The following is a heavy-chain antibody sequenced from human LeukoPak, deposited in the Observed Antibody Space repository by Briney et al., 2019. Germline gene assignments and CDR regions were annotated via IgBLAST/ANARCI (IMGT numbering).Heavy chain of an antibody. D-gene: IGHD2-8*01. J-gene: IGHJ3*02. CDR2: IYYSGST. CDR3: ARDRHCTNGVCYTSAFDI. CDR1: GGSISSGGYY. V-gene: IGHV4-61*08. Sequence: SETLSLTCTVSGGSISSGGYYWSWIRQHPGKGLEWIGYIYYSGSTNYNPSLKSRVTISVDTSKNQFSLKLSSVTAADTAVYYCARDRHCTNGVCYTSAFDIWGQGTMVTVSS.